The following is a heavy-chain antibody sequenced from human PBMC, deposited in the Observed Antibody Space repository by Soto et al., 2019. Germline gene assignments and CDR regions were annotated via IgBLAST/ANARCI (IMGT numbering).Heavy chain of an antibody. J-gene: IGHJ3*02. CDR1: GGSISSYY. D-gene: IGHD3-9*01. Sequence: SETLSLTGTVSGGSISSYYWSWIRQPPGKGLEWIGYIYYSGSTNYNPSLKSRVTISVDTSKNQFSLKLSSVTAADTAVYYCARALILTGYYIHDAFDIWGQGTMVTVSS. V-gene: IGHV4-59*01. CDR3: ARALILTGYYIHDAFDI. CDR2: IYYSGST.